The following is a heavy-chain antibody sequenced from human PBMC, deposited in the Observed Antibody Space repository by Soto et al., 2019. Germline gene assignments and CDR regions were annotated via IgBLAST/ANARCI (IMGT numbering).Heavy chain of an antibody. Sequence: QITLKESGPTLVKPTQTLTLTCTFSGFSLSTSGLGVGWIRQPPGKALEWLAVIYWDDDKRYSPSLKSSLTITKATSKNQVILTMTNVDPVDTATYYCAHRRGFGENSNWGQGTLVTVSS. V-gene: IGHV2-5*02. CDR2: IYWDDDK. CDR1: GFSLSTSGLG. J-gene: IGHJ4*02. CDR3: AHRRGFGENSN. D-gene: IGHD3-10*01.